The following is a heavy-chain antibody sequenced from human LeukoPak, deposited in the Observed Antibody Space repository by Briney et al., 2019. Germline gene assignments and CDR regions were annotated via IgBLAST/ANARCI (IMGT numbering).Heavy chain of an antibody. CDR3: ASMVREYYYYGMDV. CDR2: IYYSGST. CDR1: GGSISSYY. D-gene: IGHD3-10*01. V-gene: IGHV4-59*01. Sequence: PSETLSLTCTVSGGSISSYYWSWIRQPPGKGLEWIGYIYYSGSTNYNPSLKSRVTISVDTSKNQFSLKLSSATAADTAVYYCASMVREYYYYGMDVWGQGTTVTVSS. J-gene: IGHJ6*02.